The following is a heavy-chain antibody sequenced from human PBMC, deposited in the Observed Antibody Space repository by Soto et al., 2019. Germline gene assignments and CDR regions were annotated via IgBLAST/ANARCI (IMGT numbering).Heavy chain of an antibody. CDR3: AKNGDFWSWGMDV. D-gene: IGHD3-3*01. J-gene: IGHJ6*02. CDR2: ISSSGDGT. V-gene: IGHV3-23*01. CDR1: GFTFSTYA. Sequence: GGSLRLSCAASGFTFSTYAMTWVRQAQGKGMEWVSIISSSGDGTYYVDSVKGRFTISRDNSRNTLNLQMNSLRAEDTAVYYCAKNGDFWSWGMDVWGQGTTVTVSS.